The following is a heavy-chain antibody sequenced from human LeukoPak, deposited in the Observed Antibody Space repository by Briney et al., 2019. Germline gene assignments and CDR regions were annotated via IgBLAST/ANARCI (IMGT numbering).Heavy chain of an antibody. J-gene: IGHJ4*02. CDR3: TTVGNGYGDPPFDH. D-gene: IGHD4-17*01. Sequence: GGSLRLSCAASGFTFSNAWMSWVRQAHGKGLEWVGRIKSKTDGGTTDYAAPVKGRFTISRDDSKNTLYLQMNSLKTKDTTVDYCTTVGNGYGDPPFDHWGQGTLVTVSS. CDR1: GFTFSNAW. CDR2: IKSKTDGGTT. V-gene: IGHV3-15*01.